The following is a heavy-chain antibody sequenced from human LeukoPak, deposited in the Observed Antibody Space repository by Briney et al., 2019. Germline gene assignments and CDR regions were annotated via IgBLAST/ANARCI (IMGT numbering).Heavy chain of an antibody. CDR3: AKGFGELLFNYYYYGMDV. CDR1: GFTFSSYG. Sequence: PGGSLRLSCAASGFTFSSYGMHWVRQAPGKGLEWVAVISYDGSNKYYADSVKGRFTISRDNSKNTLYLQMNSLRAEDTAVYYCAKGFGELLFNYYYYGMDVWGQGTTVTVSS. V-gene: IGHV3-30*18. J-gene: IGHJ6*02. CDR2: ISYDGSNK. D-gene: IGHD3-10*01.